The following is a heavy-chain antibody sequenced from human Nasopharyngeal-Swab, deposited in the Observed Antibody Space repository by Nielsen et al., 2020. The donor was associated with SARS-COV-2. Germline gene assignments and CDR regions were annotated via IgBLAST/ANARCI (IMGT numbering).Heavy chain of an antibody. V-gene: IGHV3-30-3*01. CDR2: ISYDGSNK. D-gene: IGHD3-22*01. J-gene: IGHJ4*02. CDR1: GFTFSSYA. CDR3: ARDRRRPGVDSSGYYASIGY. Sequence: GGSLRLSCAASGFTFSSYAMHWVRQAPGKGLEWVAVISYDGSNKYYADSVKGRFTISRDNSKNTLYLQMNSLRAGDTAVYYCARDRRRPGVDSSGYYASIGYWGQGTLVTVSS.